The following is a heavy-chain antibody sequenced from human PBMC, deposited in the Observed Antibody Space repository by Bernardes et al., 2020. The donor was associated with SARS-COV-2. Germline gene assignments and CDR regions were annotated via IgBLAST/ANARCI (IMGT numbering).Heavy chain of an antibody. CDR3: ARDTVLGAFDI. J-gene: IGHJ3*02. Sequence: SEPLSLTCTVSGGSISSYYWSWIRQPPGKGLEWIGYIYYSGSTNYNPSLKSRVTISVDTSKNQFSLKLSSVTAADTAVYYCARDTVLGAFDIWGQGTMVTVSS. D-gene: IGHD4-17*01. CDR1: GGSISSYY. V-gene: IGHV4-59*01. CDR2: IYYSGST.